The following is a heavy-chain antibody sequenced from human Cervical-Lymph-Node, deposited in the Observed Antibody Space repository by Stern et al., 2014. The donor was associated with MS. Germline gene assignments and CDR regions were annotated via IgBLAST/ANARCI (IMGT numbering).Heavy chain of an antibody. V-gene: IGHV1-18*04. CDR2: ISAYNGNT. D-gene: IGHD6-13*01. Sequence: VQLVQSGAEVKKPGASVKVSCKASGYTFTSYGISWVRQAPGQGLEWMGWISAYNGNTNSAQKLQGGVPMTTDTSTSTAYMELRSLRSDDTAVYYCARDRGIAAAGTRYPLDYWGQGTLVTVSS. CDR1: GYTFTSYG. J-gene: IGHJ4*02. CDR3: ARDRGIAAAGTRYPLDY.